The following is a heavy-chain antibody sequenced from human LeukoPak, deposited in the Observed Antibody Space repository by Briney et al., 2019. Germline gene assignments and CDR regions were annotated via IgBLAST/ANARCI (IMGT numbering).Heavy chain of an antibody. Sequence: SETLSLTCAVYGGSFSGYYWSWIRQPPGKGLEWIGEINHSGSTNYNPSLKSRVTISVDTSKNQFSLKLSSVTAADTAVYYCARGRRVAVPAAILPYYFDHWGQGTLVTVSS. CDR2: INHSGST. J-gene: IGHJ4*02. CDR3: ARGRRVAVPAAILPYYFDH. CDR1: GGSFSGYY. V-gene: IGHV4-34*01. D-gene: IGHD2-2*01.